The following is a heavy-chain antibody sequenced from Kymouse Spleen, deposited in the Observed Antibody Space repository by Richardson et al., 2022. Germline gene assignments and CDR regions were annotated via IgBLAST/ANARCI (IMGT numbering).Heavy chain of an antibody. CDR2: IYYSGST. J-gene: IGHJ4*02. D-gene: IGHD6-19*01. Sequence: QLQLQESGPGLVKPSETLSLTCTVSGGSISSSSYYWGWIRQPPGKGLEWIGSIYYSGSTYYNPSLKSRVTISVDTSKNQFSLKLSSVTAADTAVYYCARRGEQWPFDYWGQGTLVTVSS. V-gene: IGHV4-39*01. CDR3: ARRGEQWPFDY. CDR1: GGSISSSSYY.